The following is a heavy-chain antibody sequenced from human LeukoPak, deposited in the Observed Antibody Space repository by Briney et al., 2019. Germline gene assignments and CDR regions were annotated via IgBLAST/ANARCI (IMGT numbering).Heavy chain of an antibody. J-gene: IGHJ5*02. CDR3: ARGDTFLPTHYFDP. D-gene: IGHD2/OR15-2a*01. CDR2: VSSYNAKT. V-gene: IGHV1-18*04. CDR1: GYTFTSYY. Sequence: ASVKVSCKASGYTFTSYYVHWVRQAPGQGLEWMGWVSSYNAKTNYSQNLQDRVPMTTDTSTSKVYMELRSLRSDDTALYYCARGDTFLPTHYFDPWGQGTLVTVSS.